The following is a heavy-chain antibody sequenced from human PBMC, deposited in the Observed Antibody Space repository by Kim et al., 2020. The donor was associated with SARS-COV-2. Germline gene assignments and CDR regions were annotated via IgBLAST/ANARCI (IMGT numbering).Heavy chain of an antibody. CDR2: ST. Sequence: STHYHPSLKSRVTISVDTSKNQCSLKLSSVTAADTAVYYCARHSWLQPDYWGQGTLVTVSS. CDR3: ARHSWLQPDY. D-gene: IGHD5-12*01. J-gene: IGHJ4*02. V-gene: IGHV4-39*01.